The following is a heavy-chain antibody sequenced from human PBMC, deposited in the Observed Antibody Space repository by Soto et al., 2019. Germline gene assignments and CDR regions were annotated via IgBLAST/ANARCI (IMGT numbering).Heavy chain of an antibody. CDR3: ARAGYSSGWHYFDY. CDR2: ISSSSSYI. J-gene: IGHJ4*02. Sequence: GSLRLSCAASGFTFSSYSINWGRQAPGKGLEWVSSISSSSSYIYYADSVKGRFTISRDNAKNSLYLQMNSLRAEDTAVYYCARAGYSSGWHYFDYWGQGTLVNVSS. V-gene: IGHV3-21*01. CDR1: GFTFSSYS. D-gene: IGHD6-19*01.